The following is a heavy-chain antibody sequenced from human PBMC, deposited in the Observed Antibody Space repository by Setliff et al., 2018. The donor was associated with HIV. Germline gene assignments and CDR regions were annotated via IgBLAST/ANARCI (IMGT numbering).Heavy chain of an antibody. CDR3: ARDRRGYYYDSSGYYLSP. V-gene: IGHV4-39*02. J-gene: IGHJ4*02. CDR2: IYSSGNT. Sequence: SETLSLTCSVSGGPISSSSYYWGWIRQPPGKGLEWIGNIYSSGNTYYNPSLKSRVTISVDTSKNQFPLKLSSVTAADTAVYYCARDRRGYYYDSSGYYLSPWGQGTLVTVSS. D-gene: IGHD3-22*01. CDR1: GGPISSSSYY.